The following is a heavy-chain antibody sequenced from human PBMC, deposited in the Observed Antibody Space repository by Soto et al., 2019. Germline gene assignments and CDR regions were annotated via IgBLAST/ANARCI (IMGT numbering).Heavy chain of an antibody. CDR3: ARVFPEIVVVPAAMPVDYYYMDV. Sequence: GESLKISCAASGFTFSSYWMHWVRQAPGKGLVWVSRINSDGSSTSYADSVKGRFTISRDNAKNTLYLQMNSLRAEDTAVYYCARVFPEIVVVPAAMPVDYYYMDVWGKGTTVTVSS. J-gene: IGHJ6*03. CDR2: INSDGSST. V-gene: IGHV3-74*01. CDR1: GFTFSSYW. D-gene: IGHD2-2*01.